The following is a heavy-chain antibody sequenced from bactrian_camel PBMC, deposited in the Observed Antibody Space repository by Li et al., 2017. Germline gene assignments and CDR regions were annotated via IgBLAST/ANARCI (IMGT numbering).Heavy chain of an antibody. Sequence: HVQLVESGGGSVQAGESLRLSCAASGYTTSSRCMGWFRQCPGKEREGVAAIYTGSGRTYYADSVKGRFTISRDNAKNTLYLQMNGLKPEDTAVYYCATGGGRTPGRQGYFGYWGQGTQVTVS. D-gene: IGHD2*01. CDR1: GYTTSSRC. J-gene: IGHJ6*01. CDR3: ATGGGRTPGRQGYFGY. CDR2: IYTGSGRT. V-gene: IGHV3S1*01.